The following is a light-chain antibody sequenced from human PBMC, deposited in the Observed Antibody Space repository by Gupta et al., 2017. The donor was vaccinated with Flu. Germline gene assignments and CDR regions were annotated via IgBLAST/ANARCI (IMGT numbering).Light chain of an antibody. V-gene: IGKV3-20*01. J-gene: IGKJ2*01. CDR2: GAS. CDR1: QSVNNNL. Sequence: ELVLTQSPGTLSLSPGERATLSCRASQSVNNNLLTWYQQKPGQAPRLLIYGASSRATGIPDRFSGSGSGTDFTLKIRRLETEDVAVYYCKQYVLAAYTFGRGTKLEIK. CDR3: KQYVLAAYT.